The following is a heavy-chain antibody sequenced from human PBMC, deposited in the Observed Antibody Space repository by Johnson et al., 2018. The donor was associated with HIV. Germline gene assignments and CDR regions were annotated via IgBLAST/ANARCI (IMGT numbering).Heavy chain of an antibody. D-gene: IGHD3-16*01. V-gene: IGHV3-66*01. CDR1: GFTVSSNY. J-gene: IGHJ3*02. CDR3: ARGGSDVFEI. Sequence: VQLVESGGGLVKPGGSLRLSCAASGFTVSSNYMSWVRQAPGKGLEWVSVIYSGGSIYYVDSVKGRFTISRDNAKNSLYLQMNSLRAEDTAVYYCARGGSDVFEIWGRGTMVTVSS. CDR2: IYSGGSI.